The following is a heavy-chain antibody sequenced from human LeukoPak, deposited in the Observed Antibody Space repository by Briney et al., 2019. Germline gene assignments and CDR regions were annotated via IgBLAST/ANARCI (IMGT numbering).Heavy chain of an antibody. CDR1: GYSFTSYW. D-gene: IGHD3-22*01. CDR2: IYPGDSDT. Sequence: GESLKISWKGSGYSFTSYWLGLVRQMPGKGLGWMGIIYPGDSDTRYSPSFQGQVTISADKSISTAYLQWSSLKASDTAMYYCARRDSSGYYYFDYWGQGTLVTVSS. V-gene: IGHV5-51*01. CDR3: ARRDSSGYYYFDY. J-gene: IGHJ4*02.